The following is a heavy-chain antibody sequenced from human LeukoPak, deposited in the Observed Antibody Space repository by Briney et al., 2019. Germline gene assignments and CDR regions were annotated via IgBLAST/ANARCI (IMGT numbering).Heavy chain of an antibody. CDR2: INHSGST. D-gene: IGHD1-1*01. CDR1: GGSFSGYY. J-gene: IGHJ3*02. V-gene: IGHV4-34*01. Sequence: PSETLSLTCAVYGGSFSGYYWSWIRQPPGKRLEWIGEINHSGSTNYNPSLKSRVTISVDTSKNQFSLKLSSVTAADTAVYYCAVRRDDLFDIWGQGTMVTVSS. CDR3: AVRRDDLFDI.